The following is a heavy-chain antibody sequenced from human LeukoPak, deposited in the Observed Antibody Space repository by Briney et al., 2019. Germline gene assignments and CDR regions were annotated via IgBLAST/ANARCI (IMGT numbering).Heavy chain of an antibody. D-gene: IGHD6-6*01. CDR3: ARGIAARRGDY. V-gene: IGHV1-2*02. Sequence: ASVKVSCKASGYTFTGYYMHWVRQAPGQGLEWVGWINPNRGGTNYAQKFQGRVTMTRDTSISTAYMELSRLRSDDTAVYYCARGIAARRGDYWGQGTLVTVSS. J-gene: IGHJ4*02. CDR1: GYTFTGYY. CDR2: INPNRGGT.